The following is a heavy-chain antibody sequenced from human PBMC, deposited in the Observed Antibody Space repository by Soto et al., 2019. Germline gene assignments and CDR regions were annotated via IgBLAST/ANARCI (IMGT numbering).Heavy chain of an antibody. CDR2: IGTAGDT. D-gene: IGHD1-20*01. Sequence: GGSLRLSCAASGFTFSSYDMHWVRQATGKGLEWVSAIGTAGDTYYPGSVKGRFTISRENAKNSLYLQMNSLRAGDTAVYYCVRAHITGTTSYYFDYWGQGTLVTVSS. CDR1: GFTFSSYD. J-gene: IGHJ4*02. V-gene: IGHV3-13*01. CDR3: VRAHITGTTSYYFDY.